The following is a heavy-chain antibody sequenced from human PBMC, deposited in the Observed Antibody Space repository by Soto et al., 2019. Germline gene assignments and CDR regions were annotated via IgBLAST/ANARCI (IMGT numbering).Heavy chain of an antibody. J-gene: IGHJ4*02. D-gene: IGHD2-2*01. V-gene: IGHV4-59*08. CDR1: GASISSYS. CDR3: ARQGEYCSTTSCYGNDY. Sequence: QVQLQESGPGLVKPSETLSLTCSVSGASISSYSWSWIRQPPGKGLEWIGYIHSSGNTNYSPSLNSRVSVSVDTSKNHLSLKLSSVTAADTALYYCARQGEYCSTTSCYGNDYWGQGTLVIVSS. CDR2: IHSSGNT.